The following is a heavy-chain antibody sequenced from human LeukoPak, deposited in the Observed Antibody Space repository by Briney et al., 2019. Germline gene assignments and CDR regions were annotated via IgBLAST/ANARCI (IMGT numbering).Heavy chain of an antibody. V-gene: IGHV4-39*01. D-gene: IGHD4-17*01. CDR3: ARQDYVSSYFDP. CDR2: IYYSGNT. J-gene: IGHJ5*02. Sequence: PSETLSLTCTVSRDSISRGSYYWSCIRQPPGKGLEWVGTIYYSGNTYYNPSLKSRVTISVDTAKNYFSLSLRTVTAADTALYYCARQDYVSSYFDPWGQGTLVTVSS. CDR1: RDSISRGSYY.